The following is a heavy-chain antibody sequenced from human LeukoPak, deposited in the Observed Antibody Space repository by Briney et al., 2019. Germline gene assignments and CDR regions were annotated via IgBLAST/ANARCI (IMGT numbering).Heavy chain of an antibody. Sequence: ASVKVSCKASGYTFTGYYMHWVRQAPGQGLEWMGWINPNSGGTNYAQKFQGRVTMTRDTSISTAYMELSRLRSDDTAVYYCARLEGLGSTWLDNWGQGTLVTVSS. CDR3: ARLEGLGSTWLDN. CDR2: INPNSGGT. CDR1: GYTFTGYY. V-gene: IGHV1-2*02. D-gene: IGHD6-13*01. J-gene: IGHJ4*02.